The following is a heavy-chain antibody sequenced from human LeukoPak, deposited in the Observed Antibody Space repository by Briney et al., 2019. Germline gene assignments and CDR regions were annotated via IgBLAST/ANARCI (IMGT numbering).Heavy chain of an antibody. D-gene: IGHD6-13*01. V-gene: IGHV3-30*18. Sequence: PGGSLRLSCAASGFTFSSYGMHWVRQAPGKGLEWVAVIPYDGSNKYYADSVKGRFTISRDNSKNTLYLQMNSLRAEDTAVYYCAKDGPAAAGIDYWGQGTLVTVSS. CDR1: GFTFSSYG. CDR3: AKDGPAAAGIDY. J-gene: IGHJ4*02. CDR2: IPYDGSNK.